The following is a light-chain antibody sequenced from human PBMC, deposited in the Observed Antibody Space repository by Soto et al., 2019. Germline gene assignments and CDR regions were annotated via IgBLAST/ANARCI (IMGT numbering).Light chain of an antibody. J-gene: IGKJ1*01. CDR3: QQYNNGST. CDR1: QSIVRW. Sequence: DTQMTQSPYTLSASVGDSVTITCRASQSIVRWLALYQQKPGKAPNLLIYDASTLESGVPSRFSGSGSGAELTLTIRSLQPDDFATYYCQQYNNGSTFGHGTKVEIK. CDR2: DAS. V-gene: IGKV1-5*01.